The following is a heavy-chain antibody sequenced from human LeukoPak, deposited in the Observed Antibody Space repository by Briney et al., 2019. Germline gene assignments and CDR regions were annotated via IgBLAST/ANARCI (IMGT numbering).Heavy chain of an antibody. CDR1: GFTFSDYY. CDR3: ARIHYYDSSGYFRRLTSLYNWFDP. D-gene: IGHD3-22*01. Sequence: GGSLRLSCAASGFTFSDYYMSWICQAPGKGLEWVSYISSSGSTIYYADSVKGRFTISRDNAKNSLYLQMNSLRAEDTAVYYCARIHYYDSSGYFRRLTSLYNWFDPWGQGTLVTVSS. V-gene: IGHV3-11*01. J-gene: IGHJ5*02. CDR2: ISSSGSTI.